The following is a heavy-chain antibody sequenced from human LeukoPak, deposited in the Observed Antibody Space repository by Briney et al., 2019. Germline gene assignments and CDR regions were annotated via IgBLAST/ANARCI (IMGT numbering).Heavy chain of an antibody. V-gene: IGHV3-21*05. CDR3: ARKETNFDY. J-gene: IGHJ4*02. CDR2: ISSSSGYT. Sequence: PGGSLRLSCAASGFIFSNYGMNWVRQAPGKGLEWVSYISSSSGYTNYADSVKGRFTISRDNAKNSLYLQMNSLRAEDTAVYYCARKETNFDYWGQGTLVTVSS. CDR1: GFIFSNYG. D-gene: IGHD5-24*01.